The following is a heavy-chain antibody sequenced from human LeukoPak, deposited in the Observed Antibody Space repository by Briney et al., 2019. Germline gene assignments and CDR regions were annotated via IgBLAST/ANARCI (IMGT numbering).Heavy chain of an antibody. CDR2: INSDGHRT. Sequence: PGGSLRLSCSASGFTFSIYGFYWVRQAPGKGLEYVSAINSDGHRTYYADSVKGRFTISRDNSKDTLYLQMSSLRDEDTAVYYCARDILTKQAYSGYDNWGQGTLVTVSS. J-gene: IGHJ4*02. CDR3: ARDILTKQAYSGYDN. V-gene: IGHV3-64*04. CDR1: GFTFSIYG. D-gene: IGHD5-12*01.